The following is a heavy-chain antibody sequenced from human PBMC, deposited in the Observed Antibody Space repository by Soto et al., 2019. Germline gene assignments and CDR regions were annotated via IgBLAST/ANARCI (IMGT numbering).Heavy chain of an antibody. CDR1: GFTFEDQA. D-gene: IGHD3-3*01. Sequence: QLVQSGGGIVQPGRSLRLSCVASGFTFEDQAMHWVRQAPGKGLEWVSGISWKGDRVGYADSVKGRFTISRDNAKKSLALPMNRLRAEGHAFYFWFRESFYDFWSGPGGPFDLWGPGTMVTVSS. CDR2: ISWKGDRV. V-gene: IGHV3-9*01. CDR3: FRESFYDFWSGPGGPFDL. J-gene: IGHJ3*01.